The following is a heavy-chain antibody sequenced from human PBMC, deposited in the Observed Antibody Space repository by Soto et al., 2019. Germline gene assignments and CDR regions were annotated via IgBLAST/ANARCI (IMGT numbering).Heavy chain of an antibody. Sequence: QVQLVQSGAEVKKPGSSVKVSCKASGGTFSSYAISWVRQAPGQGLEWMGGIIPIFGTANYAQKFQGRVTITADGSTSTAYMELSSLRSEDTAVYYCARGGRIAAADYYYYGMDVWGQGTTVTVSS. J-gene: IGHJ6*02. CDR1: GGTFSSYA. D-gene: IGHD6-13*01. CDR2: IIPIFGTA. CDR3: ARGGRIAAADYYYYGMDV. V-gene: IGHV1-69*01.